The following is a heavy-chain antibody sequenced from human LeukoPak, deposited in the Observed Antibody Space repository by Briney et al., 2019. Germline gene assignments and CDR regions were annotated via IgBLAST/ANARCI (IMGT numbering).Heavy chain of an antibody. CDR2: IKQDGSEK. J-gene: IGHJ4*02. V-gene: IGHV3-7*01. CDR1: GFTFSSYW. D-gene: IGHD6-19*01. CDR3: ASGEQWLEEGGGYFDY. Sequence: PGGSLRLSCAASGFTFSSYWMSWVRQAPGKGREWVANIKQDGSEKYYVDSVKGRFTISRDNAKNSLYLQMNSLRAEDTAVYYCASGEQWLEEGGGYFDYWGQGTLVTVSS.